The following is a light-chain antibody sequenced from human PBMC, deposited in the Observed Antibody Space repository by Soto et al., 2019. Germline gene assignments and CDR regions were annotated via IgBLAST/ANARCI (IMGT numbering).Light chain of an antibody. CDR2: WAS. V-gene: IGKV4-1*01. CDR3: QQYYSTPLT. CDR1: QSFLYSSNNKNY. J-gene: IGKJ4*01. Sequence: DIWMTQSPASLAVSLGERATINCKSSQSFLYSSNNKNYLAWYQQKPGQPPKLLIYWASTRESGVPDRFSGSGSGTDFTLTISSLQAEDVAVYYCQQYYSTPLTFGGRTKVDIK.